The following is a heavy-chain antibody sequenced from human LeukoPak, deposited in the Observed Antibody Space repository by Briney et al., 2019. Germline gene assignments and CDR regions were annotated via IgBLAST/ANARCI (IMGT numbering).Heavy chain of an antibody. Sequence: SETLSLTCTVSGASINSHYWSWIRQPAGKGLEWIGRIYISGSTNYNSSLQSRVTMSVDTSKNQFSLKLTSVTAADTAMYYCARALNPLPGTYYFDYWGQGTLVTVSS. CDR1: GASINSHY. CDR2: IYISGST. D-gene: IGHD2-15*01. J-gene: IGHJ4*02. V-gene: IGHV4-4*07. CDR3: ARALNPLPGTYYFDY.